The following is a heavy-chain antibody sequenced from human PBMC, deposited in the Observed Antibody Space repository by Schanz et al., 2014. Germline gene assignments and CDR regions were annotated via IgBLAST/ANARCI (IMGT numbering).Heavy chain of an antibody. J-gene: IGHJ4*02. CDR2: INPNSGET. CDR1: GYMYTSHF. Sequence: QVQLVQSGAEVEKPGASVTVSCKASGYMYTSHFLHWVRQAPGQGLEWMGWINPNSGETNYEQKFKGRVTLTSDTSISTAFMELSGLTSDDTATYFCARARYTGYDCSGYWGQGTLLIVSS. D-gene: IGHD5-12*01. V-gene: IGHV1-2*02. CDR3: ARARYTGYDCSGY.